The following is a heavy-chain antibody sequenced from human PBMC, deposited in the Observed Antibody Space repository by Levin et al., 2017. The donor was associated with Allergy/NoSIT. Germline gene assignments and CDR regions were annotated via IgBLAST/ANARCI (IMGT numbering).Heavy chain of an antibody. D-gene: IGHD6-13*01. CDR3: AKELAGTGGVPFCWVDL. CDR2: ITARGDT. Sequence: GGSLRLSCAASGFTFSNYAMSWVRQTPGKGLEWVSAITARGDTYYTDSVRGRFTISRDISKSTVYLQLNSLRVEDTAVYYCAKELAGTGGVPFCWVDLWGQGTLVTVSS. CDR1: GFTFSNYA. J-gene: IGHJ5*02. V-gene: IGHV3-23*01.